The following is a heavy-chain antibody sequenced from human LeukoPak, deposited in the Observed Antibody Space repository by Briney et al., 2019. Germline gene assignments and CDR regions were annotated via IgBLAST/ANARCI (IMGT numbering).Heavy chain of an antibody. V-gene: IGHV3-21*01. D-gene: IGHD6-13*01. CDR3: ARGGYMAATIDY. CDR2: ISSSSSYI. J-gene: IGHJ4*02. CDR1: GFTFSSYS. Sequence: GGSLRLSCAASGFTFSSYSMNWVRQAPGKGLEWVSSISSSSSYIYYADSVKGRFTISRDNAKNSLYLQMNSLRAEDTAVYYCARGGYMAATIDYWGQGTLVTVSS.